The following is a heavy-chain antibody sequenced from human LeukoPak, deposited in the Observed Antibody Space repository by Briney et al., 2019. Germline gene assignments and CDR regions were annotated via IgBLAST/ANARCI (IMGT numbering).Heavy chain of an antibody. CDR2: IAPNSGGA. V-gene: IGHV1-2*02. Sequence: GASVKVSCQASGYTFTGYYMHWVRQAPGQGLEWMGWIAPNSGGANYAQKFQGRATMTRDTSTNTAYMELSRLTSDDTAVYYCAREYSSTSGRLYDYWGLGTLVSVSS. CDR1: GYTFTGYY. CDR3: AREYSSTSGRLYDY. J-gene: IGHJ4*02. D-gene: IGHD6-6*01.